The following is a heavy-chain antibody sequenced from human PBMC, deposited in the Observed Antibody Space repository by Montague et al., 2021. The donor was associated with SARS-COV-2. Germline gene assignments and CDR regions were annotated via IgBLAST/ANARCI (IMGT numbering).Heavy chain of an antibody. CDR3: ARARQDVVVPTLGIGAYYYSYMDV. V-gene: IGHV4-34*01. CDR1: GGSFSGYY. CDR2: INHSGST. J-gene: IGHJ6*03. Sequence: SETLSLTCAVYGGSFSGYYWSWIRQPPGKGLEWIGEINHSGSTNYNPSLKSRVTISVDTSKNQFSLKLSSVTAADTAVYYCARARQDVVVPTLGIGAYYYSYMDVWGKGTTVTVSS. D-gene: IGHD2-2*01.